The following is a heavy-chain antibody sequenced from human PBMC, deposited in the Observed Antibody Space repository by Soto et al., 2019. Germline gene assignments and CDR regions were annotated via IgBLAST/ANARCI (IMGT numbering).Heavy chain of an antibody. D-gene: IGHD5-12*01. V-gene: IGHV3-23*01. Sequence: EVQLLDSGGGLVQPGGSLRLSCAASGFTFSNYVMNWVRQAPGKGLDCVSAISASGGSTYYADSVKGRFTISRDNSKNTLYLQMSRLRAEDTAVYYCAKGPLGSGYDRDYWGQGTLVTVSS. CDR2: ISASGGST. CDR3: AKGPLGSGYDRDY. J-gene: IGHJ4*02. CDR1: GFTFSNYV.